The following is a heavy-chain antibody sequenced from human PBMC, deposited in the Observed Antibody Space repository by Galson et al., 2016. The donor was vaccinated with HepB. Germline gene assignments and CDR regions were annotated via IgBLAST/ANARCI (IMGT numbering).Heavy chain of an antibody. J-gene: IGHJ4*02. CDR1: GFIFSTYE. V-gene: IGHV3-7*03. CDR2: IKEDGDEE. CDR3: AKGPPNLAY. Sequence: SLRLSCAASGFIFSTYEMTWVRQAPGKGPEWVANIKEDGDEEFYVDSVKGRFTISRDNAKNSLFLQRHSLTTHDTAVYYCAKGPPNLAYWGQGALVTVSS.